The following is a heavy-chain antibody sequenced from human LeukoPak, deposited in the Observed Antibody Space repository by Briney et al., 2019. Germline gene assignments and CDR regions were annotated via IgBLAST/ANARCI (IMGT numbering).Heavy chain of an antibody. CDR3: ARATAPPVYYYYGMDV. Sequence: SETLSLTCTVSGGSISSNYWSWIRQPPGKGLEWIGYIYYSGSTNYNPSLKSRVTISVDKSKNQFSLKLSSVTAADTAVYYCARATAPPVYYYYGMDVWGQGTTVTVSS. CDR2: IYYSGST. CDR1: GGSISSNY. V-gene: IGHV4-59*12. J-gene: IGHJ6*02.